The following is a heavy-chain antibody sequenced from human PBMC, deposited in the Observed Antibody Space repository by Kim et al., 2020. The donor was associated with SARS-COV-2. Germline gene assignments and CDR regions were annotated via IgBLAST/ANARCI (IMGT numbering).Heavy chain of an antibody. Sequence: SETLSLTCTVSGGSISSGGYYWSWIRQHPGKGLEWIGYIYYSGSTYYNPSLKSRVTISVDTSKNQFSLKLSSVTAADTAVYYCARSPDWNDALEFDYWGQGTLVTVSS. CDR3: ARSPDWNDALEFDY. D-gene: IGHD1-1*01. CDR1: GGSISSGGYY. CDR2: IYYSGST. J-gene: IGHJ4*02. V-gene: IGHV4-31*03.